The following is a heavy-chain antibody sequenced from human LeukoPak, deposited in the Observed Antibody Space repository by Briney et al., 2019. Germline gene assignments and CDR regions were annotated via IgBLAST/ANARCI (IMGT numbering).Heavy chain of an antibody. CDR1: GYSFTSYW. J-gene: IGHJ4*03. CDR3: ARHLGGYTHFDY. D-gene: IGHD3-22*01. CDR2: IDPSDSYT. V-gene: IGHV5-10-1*01. Sequence: GESLMISCKGSGYSFTSYWITWVREMPGKGLECVGKIDPSDSYTNYSPSFQGHVTISADKSINTAYLQWSSLKASDTAIYYCARHLGGYTHFDYWGHRILVTVSS.